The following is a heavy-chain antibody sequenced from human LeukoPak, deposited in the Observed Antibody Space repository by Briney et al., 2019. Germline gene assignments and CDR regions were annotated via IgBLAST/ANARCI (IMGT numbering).Heavy chain of an antibody. Sequence: GGSLRLSCAASGFTFSSYAMSWVRQAPGKGLEWVSTIGGGGESTYYADSVKGRFTISRDNSKNTVYLQMNSLRAEDTAVYYCAKDKITLVRGVIIRDAFGIWGQGTMVTVSS. V-gene: IGHV3-23*01. CDR3: AKDKITLVRGVIIRDAFGI. J-gene: IGHJ3*02. D-gene: IGHD3-10*01. CDR2: IGGGGEST. CDR1: GFTFSSYA.